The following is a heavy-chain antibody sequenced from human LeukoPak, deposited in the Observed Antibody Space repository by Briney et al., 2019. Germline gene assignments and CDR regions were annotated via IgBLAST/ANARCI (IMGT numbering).Heavy chain of an antibody. V-gene: IGHV1-69*05. D-gene: IGHD5-24*01. CDR2: IIPIFGTA. J-gene: IGHJ4*02. Sequence: SVKVSCKASGGTLSSHAISWVRQAPGQGLEWMGRIIPIFGTANYAQKFQGRVTITTDESTSTAYMELSSLRSEDTAVYYCATSRDGYKFGKWTLIDYWGQGTLVTVSS. CDR1: GGTLSSHA. CDR3: ATSRDGYKFGKWTLIDY.